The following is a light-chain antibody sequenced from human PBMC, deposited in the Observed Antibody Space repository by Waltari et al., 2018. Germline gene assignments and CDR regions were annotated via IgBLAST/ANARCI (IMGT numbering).Light chain of an antibody. J-gene: IGLJ3*02. V-gene: IGLV5-45*03. Sequence: QAVLTQPSSLSASPGASASLTCTLRSDINVCTYRINWYTQKPGSPPQYLLKYKSDSDKQQGSGVPSRFSGSKDASANAGILLISGLQSEDEADYYCLIWHSSAWVFGGGTKLTVL. CDR1: SDINVCTYR. CDR2: YKSDSDK. CDR3: LIWHSSAWV.